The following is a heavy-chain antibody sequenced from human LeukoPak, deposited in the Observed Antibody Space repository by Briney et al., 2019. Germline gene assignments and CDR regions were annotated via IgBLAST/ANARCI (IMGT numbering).Heavy chain of an antibody. V-gene: IGHV4-39*07. D-gene: IGHD2-8*01. J-gene: IGHJ4*02. CDR3: ARGYCTNAVCSLGPTQA. CDR2: IYSSGST. CDR1: GGSISSSSDY. Sequence: SETLSLTCTVSGGSISSSSDYWGWIRQPRGKGLEWIVSIYSSGSTYYNPSLKSRVTISVNTANNQFSLKLSSVTAADTAIYYCARGYCTNAVCSLGPTQAWGQGTLVTVSS.